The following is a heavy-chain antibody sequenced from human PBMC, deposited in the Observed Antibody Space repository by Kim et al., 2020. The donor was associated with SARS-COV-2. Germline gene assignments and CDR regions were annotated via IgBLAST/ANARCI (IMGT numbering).Heavy chain of an antibody. V-gene: IGHV3-23*01. CDR1: GFTFDTYA. CDR2: ISGNGVNK. J-gene: IGHJ2*01. CDR3: PCAVMLDGPNYF. Sequence: GGSLRLSCVGSGFTFDTYAMSWVRQAPGKGLEWVGVISGNGVNKFYADSARGRFTISRDNSKNTVFLQMNSLRDENTALYFCPCAVMLDGPNYF. D-gene: IGHD2-2*03.